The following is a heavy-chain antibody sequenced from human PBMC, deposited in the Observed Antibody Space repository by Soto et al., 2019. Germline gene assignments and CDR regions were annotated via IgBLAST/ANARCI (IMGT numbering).Heavy chain of an antibody. Sequence: PGGSLRLSCAASGFTFSCCSMYWFRQSPGKWLDWVLSISSSSRYLYCVASVKGRFTIFRDNAKVSLYLQMNSLRAEDTAVYYCARAPYYCDSRGYRAYWGQGNLVTVSS. CDR2: ISSSSRYL. CDR3: ARAPYYCDSRGYRAY. D-gene: IGHD3-22*01. CDR1: GFTFSCCS. V-gene: IGHV3-21*01. J-gene: IGHJ4*02.